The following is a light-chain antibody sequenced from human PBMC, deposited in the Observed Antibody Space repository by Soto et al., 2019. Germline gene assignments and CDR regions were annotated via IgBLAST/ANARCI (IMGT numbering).Light chain of an antibody. V-gene: IGLV2-14*01. J-gene: IGLJ1*01. CDR3: SSYTSTNTLV. CDR2: DVS. CDR1: SSDVGGYNY. Sequence: QSVLTQPASVSGSPGQSITISWTGTSSDVGGYNYVSWYQQHPGKAPKLMIYDVSNRPSGISNRFSGSKSGNTASLTISGLQAEDEADYYCSSYTSTNTLVFGTGTKLTVL.